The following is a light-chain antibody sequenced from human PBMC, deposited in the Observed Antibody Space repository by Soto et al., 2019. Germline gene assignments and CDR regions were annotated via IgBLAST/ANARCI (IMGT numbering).Light chain of an antibody. CDR2: DNN. Sequence: QSVLTQPPSLSAAPGQKVTISCSGNSSNIGNNYVAGYQLLPGTAPKLLIYDNNKRPSGIPDRFSGSKSGTSATLAITGLQTGDEADYFCGAWDGRLGGVFGGGTKLTVL. CDR3: GAWDGRLGGV. CDR1: SSNIGNNY. J-gene: IGLJ3*02. V-gene: IGLV1-51*01.